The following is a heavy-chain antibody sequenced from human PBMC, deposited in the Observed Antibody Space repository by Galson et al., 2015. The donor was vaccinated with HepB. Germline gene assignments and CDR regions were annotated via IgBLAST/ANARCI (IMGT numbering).Heavy chain of an antibody. CDR3: ATKPLLYYDSSGSLDY. CDR1: GGTFSSYA. J-gene: IGHJ4*02. V-gene: IGHV1-69*13. Sequence: SVKVSCKASGGTFSSYAISWVRQAPGQGLEWMGGIIPIFGTANYAQKFQGRVTITADESTSTAYMELSSLRSEDTAVYYCATKPLLYYDSSGSLDYWGQGTLVTVSS. D-gene: IGHD3-22*01. CDR2: IIPIFGTA.